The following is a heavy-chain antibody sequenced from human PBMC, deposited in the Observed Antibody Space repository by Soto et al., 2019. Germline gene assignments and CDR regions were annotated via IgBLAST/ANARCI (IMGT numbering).Heavy chain of an antibody. CDR1: GFSLSTSGVG. CDR3: AHSRAFFHYYYMDV. V-gene: IGHV2-5*02. Sequence: QITLKESGPTLVKPTQTLTLTCTFSGFSLSTSGVGVDWIRQSPGKALEWLALIYWDDDKRYSPSLKSRLTITKDTAKNQVVLTMTDMDPVDTGTYCCAHSRAFFHYYYMDVWGKGTTVTVSS. CDR2: IYWDDDK. J-gene: IGHJ6*03.